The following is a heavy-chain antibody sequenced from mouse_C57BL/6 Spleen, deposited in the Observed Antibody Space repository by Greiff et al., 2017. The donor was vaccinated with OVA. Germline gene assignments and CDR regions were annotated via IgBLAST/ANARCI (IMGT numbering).Heavy chain of an antibody. J-gene: IGHJ2*01. D-gene: IGHD3-2*02. CDR3: ASRQHRRAPYYFDY. CDR2: IHPTSGST. V-gene: IGHV1-64*01. CDR1: GYTFTSYW. Sequence: QVQLQQPGAELVKPGASVKLSCKASGYTFTSYWMHWVKQRPGQGLEWIGMIHPTSGSTNYNEKFKSKATLTVDKSSSTAYMQLSSLTSEDSAVYYCASRQHRRAPYYFDYWGQGTTLTVSS.